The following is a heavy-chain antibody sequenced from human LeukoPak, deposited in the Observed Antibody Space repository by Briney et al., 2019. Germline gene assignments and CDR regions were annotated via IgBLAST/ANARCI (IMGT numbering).Heavy chain of an antibody. CDR3: AGDFGGEGGPFDY. CDR2: IFYSGST. Sequence: PSETLSLTCTVSGGSISTSNYYWGWIRQPPGKGLEWIGNIFYSGSTYYSPSLKSRVTISLDTSRNQFSLKLTSVTAADTAVYYCAGDFGGEGGPFDYWGQGTLVTVSS. J-gene: IGHJ4*02. D-gene: IGHD4-23*01. CDR1: GGSISTSNYY. V-gene: IGHV4-39*07.